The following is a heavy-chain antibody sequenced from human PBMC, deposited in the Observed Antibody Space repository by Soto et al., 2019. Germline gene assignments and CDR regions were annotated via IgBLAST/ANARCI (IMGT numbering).Heavy chain of an antibody. CDR3: VNGDYY. D-gene: IGHD4-17*01. V-gene: IGHV3-48*01. J-gene: IGHJ4*02. CDR1: GFTFSNHV. Sequence: ESGGGLVQPGGSLRLSCAASGFTFSNHVMNWVRQAPGRGLEWVSSINRDSNTFYADSVKGRFTISRDNAKDSLYLQMNSLRADDTAVHYCVNGDYYVGQGTLVTVSS. CDR2: INRDSNT.